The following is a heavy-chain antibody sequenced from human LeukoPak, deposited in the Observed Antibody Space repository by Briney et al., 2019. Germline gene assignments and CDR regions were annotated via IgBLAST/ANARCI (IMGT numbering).Heavy chain of an antibody. D-gene: IGHD4-23*01. CDR2: IDGSGGST. Sequence: GGSLRLSCAASGFTFSSYTMNWVRQAPGKGLEWVSAIDGSGGSTHYADSVKGQFTISRDNSKNTLYLQMNSLRAEDTAVYYCAREDYGGNSDYWGQGTLVTVSS. V-gene: IGHV3-23*01. CDR1: GFTFSSYT. J-gene: IGHJ4*02. CDR3: AREDYGGNSDY.